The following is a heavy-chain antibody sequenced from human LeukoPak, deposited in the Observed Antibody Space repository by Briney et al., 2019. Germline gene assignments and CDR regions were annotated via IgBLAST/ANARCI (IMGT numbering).Heavy chain of an antibody. CDR2: IYYSGST. CDR3: ARCYYYYYMDV. V-gene: IGHV4-59*11. CDR1: GGSISSHY. J-gene: IGHJ6*03. Sequence: SETLSLTCTVTGGSISSHYWRWIRQPPGKGLEWIGYIYYSGSTNYNPSLKSRVTISVDTSKNQFSLKLSSVTAADTAVYYCARCYYYYYMDVWGKGTTVTVSS.